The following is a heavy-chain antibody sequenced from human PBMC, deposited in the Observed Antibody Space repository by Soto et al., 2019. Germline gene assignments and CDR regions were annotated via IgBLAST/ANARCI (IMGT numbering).Heavy chain of an antibody. CDR1: GGTFSSYA. J-gene: IGHJ6*02. Sequence: LVKVSCKASGGTFSSYAISWVRQAPGQGLEWMGGIIPIFGTANYAQKFQGRVTMTRDTSISTAYMELSRLRSDDTAVYYCARVPTTYYYYGMDVWGQGTTVTVSS. V-gene: IGHV1-69*05. D-gene: IGHD1-1*01. CDR3: ARVPTTYYYYGMDV. CDR2: IIPIFGTA.